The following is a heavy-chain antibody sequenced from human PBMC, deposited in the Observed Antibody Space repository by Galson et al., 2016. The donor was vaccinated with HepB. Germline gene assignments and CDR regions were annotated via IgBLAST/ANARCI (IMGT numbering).Heavy chain of an antibody. J-gene: IGHJ4*02. CDR3: ARDFSRRVPTLTLDS. CDR2: ISGYNGVT. CDR1: GYTFNIYG. Sequence: VKVSCKATGYTFNIYGITWVRQAPGQGLEWMGWISGYNGVTKYAQKYQGRVTMTTDSSTGTAYMEVRSLRYDDTAVYYCARDFSRRVPTLTLDSWCQGTLVTVSS. D-gene: IGHD4/OR15-4a*01. V-gene: IGHV1-18*01.